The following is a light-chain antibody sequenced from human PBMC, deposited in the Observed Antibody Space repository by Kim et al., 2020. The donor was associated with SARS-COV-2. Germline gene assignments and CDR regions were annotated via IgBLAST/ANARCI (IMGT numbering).Light chain of an antibody. CDR1: SSDVGGYNY. V-gene: IGLV2-14*01. Sequence: QSVLTQPASVSGSPGQSITISCTGTSSDVGGYNYVSWYQQHPGKVPKVMIYDVSKRPSGVSNRFSGSKSGNTASLTISGLQAEDEADYYCSSYTSSSTYVFGTGTKVTVL. CDR3: SSYTSSSTYV. J-gene: IGLJ1*01. CDR2: DVS.